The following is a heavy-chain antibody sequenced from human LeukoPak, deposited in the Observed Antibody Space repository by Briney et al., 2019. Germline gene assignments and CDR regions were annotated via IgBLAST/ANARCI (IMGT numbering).Heavy chain of an antibody. J-gene: IGHJ4*02. D-gene: IGHD2-21*02. CDR2: ISGSGRST. V-gene: IGHV3-23*01. CDR3: AKSLIVDPRVGDDCYLFDY. CDR1: GFTFSSYA. Sequence: GGSLRLSCAASGFTFSSYAMSWVSPAPGRGLEWVSAISGSGRSTYYADSVKGRFTISKDNYNHTLYLQMNRLTADYTAVYFCAKSLIVDPRVGDDCYLFDYWGQGTLVTVSS.